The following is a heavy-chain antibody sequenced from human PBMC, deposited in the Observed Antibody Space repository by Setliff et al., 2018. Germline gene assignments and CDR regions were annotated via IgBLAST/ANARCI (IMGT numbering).Heavy chain of an antibody. Sequence: GSLRLSCTASGFTFSSYGMSWVRQAPGKGLEWVANIRQDGSEKYYVDSVKGRFTISRDNAKNSLYLQMNSLRAEDTAVYFCARIPRNFYFDYWGQGTLVTVSS. J-gene: IGHJ4*02. CDR3: ARIPRNFYFDY. CDR2: IRQDGSEK. V-gene: IGHV3-7*01. CDR1: GFTFSSYG. D-gene: IGHD2-2*02.